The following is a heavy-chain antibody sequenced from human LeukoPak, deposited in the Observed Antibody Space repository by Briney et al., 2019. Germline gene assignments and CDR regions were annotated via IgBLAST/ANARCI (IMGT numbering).Heavy chain of an antibody. D-gene: IGHD3-3*01. J-gene: IGHJ4*02. CDR1: GFTFSSYV. CDR2: IIGRGDRT. V-gene: IGHV3-23*01. Sequence: GGSLRLSCAASGFTFSSYVMNWVRQAPGRGLEWVSHIIGRGDRTYYADSVKGRFTISRDNSKNTLFLQMNSLGAEDTAVYYCARAPYDFWSGYYAYFDYWGQGTLVTVSS. CDR3: ARAPYDFWSGYYAYFDY.